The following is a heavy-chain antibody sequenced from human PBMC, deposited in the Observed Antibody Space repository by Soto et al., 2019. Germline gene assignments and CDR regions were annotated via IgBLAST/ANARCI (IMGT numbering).Heavy chain of an antibody. CDR3: ATYAYYYDSSGEGDY. D-gene: IGHD3-22*01. V-gene: IGHV1-46*01. J-gene: IGHJ4*02. CDR1: GYTFTSYY. CDR2: INPSGGST. Sequence: ASVKVSCKASGYTFTSYYMHWVRQAPGQGLEWMGIINPSGGSTSYAQKFQGRVTITRDTSTSTVYMELSSLRSEDTAVYYCATYAYYYDSSGEGDYWGQGTLVTVSS.